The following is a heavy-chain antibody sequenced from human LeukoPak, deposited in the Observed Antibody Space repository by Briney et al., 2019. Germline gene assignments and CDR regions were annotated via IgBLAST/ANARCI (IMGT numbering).Heavy chain of an antibody. V-gene: IGHV1-18*01. CDR3: ARDRPSDSYFDY. D-gene: IGHD4-11*01. CDR2: IHTYNGHT. J-gene: IGHJ4*02. CDR1: GYTFTNYG. Sequence: GASVKVSCKASGYTFTNYGVSWVRQAPGQGLEWMGWIHTYNGHTNYAQKFQGRVTMTRDTSTSTVYMELSSLRSEDTAVYYCARDRPSDSYFDYWGQGTLVTVSS.